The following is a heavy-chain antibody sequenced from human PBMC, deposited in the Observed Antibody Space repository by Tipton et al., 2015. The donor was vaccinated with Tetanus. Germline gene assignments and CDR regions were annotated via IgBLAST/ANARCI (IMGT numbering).Heavy chain of an antibody. Sequence: QSGAEVKKPEASVKVSCKASGSTFSSYYVQWMRQAPGQGLEWVGIINPRGSSTKYAQNFQGRVIMTRDTSTSTVYMELGSLKYEDTAVYYCAGGFSRFDFWGQGTLVTVSS. D-gene: IGHD2-2*01. CDR2: INPRGSST. V-gene: IGHV1-46*01. CDR1: GSTFSSYY. CDR3: AGGFSRFDF. J-gene: IGHJ4*02.